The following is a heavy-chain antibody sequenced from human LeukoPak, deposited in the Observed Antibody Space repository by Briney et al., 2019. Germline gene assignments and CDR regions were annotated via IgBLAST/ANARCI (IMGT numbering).Heavy chain of an antibody. CDR2: IYSGGST. CDR3: AKDTSWPGGYFDY. D-gene: IGHD2-2*01. V-gene: IGHV3-53*01. CDR1: GFTVSSNY. Sequence: GGSLRLSCAASGFTVSSNYMSWVRQAPGKGLEWVSVIYSGGSTYYADSVKGRFTISRDNSKNTLYLQMNSLRAEDTAVYYCAKDTSWPGGYFDYWGQGTLVTVSS. J-gene: IGHJ4*02.